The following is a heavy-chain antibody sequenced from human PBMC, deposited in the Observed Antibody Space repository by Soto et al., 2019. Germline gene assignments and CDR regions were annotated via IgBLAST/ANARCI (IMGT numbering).Heavy chain of an antibody. J-gene: IGHJ4*02. CDR3: ARQINSICDF. D-gene: IGHD2-15*01. CDR1: GYKFDNAW. CDR2: IKPGASDI. V-gene: IGHV5-51*01. Sequence: GESLKISCKGAGYKFDNAWIGWVRQMPGKGLEWMGIIKPGASDIRYSPSFRGQVIISADAVVSTAYLQLNSLKASDTAIYYCARQINSICDFWGQGTLVTV.